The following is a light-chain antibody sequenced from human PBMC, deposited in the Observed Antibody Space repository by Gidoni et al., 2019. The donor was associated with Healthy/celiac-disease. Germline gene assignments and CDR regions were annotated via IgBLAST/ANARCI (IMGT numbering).Light chain of an antibody. CDR3: QKDNSALGT. V-gene: IGKV1-27*01. Sequence: DIQMTKSPSSLSASVGDRPTSTCRASQGIRNYLAWYQQKPGKVPKLLIYAASTWQSGVPSRFSGSGSGTDFTLTISSLEPEDVATYYCQKDNSALGTFGPGTKVDIK. CDR2: AAS. J-gene: IGKJ3*01. CDR1: QGIRNY.